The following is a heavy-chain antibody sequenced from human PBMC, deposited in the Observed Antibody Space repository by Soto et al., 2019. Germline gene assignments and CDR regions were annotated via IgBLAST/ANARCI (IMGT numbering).Heavy chain of an antibody. CDR1: GFTFSSYG. CDR3: ARDTTVQHYYGMDV. V-gene: IGHV3-33*01. D-gene: IGHD4-4*01. J-gene: IGHJ6*02. CDR2: IWYDGSNK. Sequence: QVQLVESGGGVVQPGRSLRLSCAASGFTFSSYGMHWVRQAPGKGLEWVAVIWYDGSNKYYADSVKGRFTISRDNSKNTLYLQMNSLRAEDTAVYYCARDTTVQHYYGMDVWGQGTTVTVSS.